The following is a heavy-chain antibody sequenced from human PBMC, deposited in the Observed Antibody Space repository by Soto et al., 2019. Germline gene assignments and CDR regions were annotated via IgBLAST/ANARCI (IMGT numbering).Heavy chain of an antibody. Sequence: QVQLVQSGAEVKKPGASVKVSCKASGYTFTSYDINWVRQATGQGLEWMGWMNPNSGNTGYAQKFQGRVTMTRNTAISTAYRELSSMWSEDTAVYYCARGPSRITVFGVVITRVRYNWFDPWGQGTLVTVSS. CDR3: ARGPSRITVFGVVITRVRYNWFDP. V-gene: IGHV1-8*01. J-gene: IGHJ5*02. CDR1: GYTFTSYD. CDR2: MNPNSGNT. D-gene: IGHD3-3*01.